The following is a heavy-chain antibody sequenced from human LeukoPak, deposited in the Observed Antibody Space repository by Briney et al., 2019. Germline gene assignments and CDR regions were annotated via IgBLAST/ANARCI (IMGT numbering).Heavy chain of an antibody. D-gene: IGHD4-17*01. CDR2: LYSDGNT. CDR1: GVSVTGNY. J-gene: IGHJ4*02. CDR3: VYGDYPLTN. Sequence: GGSLRISCAASGVSVTGNYWHWVRQAPGRAPEWVALLYSDGNTRYAASVTGRFTFSRDVAKSTLFLHMVNLRAEDTAQYYCVYGDYPLTNWGQGTLVTVSS. V-gene: IGHV3-66*01.